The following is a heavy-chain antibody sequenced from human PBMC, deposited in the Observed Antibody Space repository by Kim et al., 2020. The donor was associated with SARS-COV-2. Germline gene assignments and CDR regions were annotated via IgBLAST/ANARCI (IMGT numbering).Heavy chain of an antibody. CDR3: AKQTMYYYGYWFHP. D-gene: IGHD3-10*01. CDR1: GITFSDFA. J-gene: IGHJ5*02. CDR2: IWDDGEKK. Sequence: GGSLRLSCAASGITFSDFAMHWVRQAPGKGLEWVAAIWDDGEKKDYADFVRGRFSISRDNSKNTLYLQVDSLTAEDTAVYYCAKQTMYYYGYWFHPWGQGTLVTVSS. V-gene: IGHV3-33*06.